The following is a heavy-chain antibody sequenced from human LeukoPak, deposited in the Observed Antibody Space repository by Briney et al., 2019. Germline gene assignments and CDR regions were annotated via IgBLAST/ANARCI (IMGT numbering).Heavy chain of an antibody. V-gene: IGHV3-7*03. CDR2: IKQDGSEN. CDR3: ARVISAYCSGGSCWGAFDI. D-gene: IGHD2-15*01. Sequence: GGSLRLSCSASGFTFSSYWMSWGRQAPGKGVEWVANIKQDGSENHCVDSVKGRFTISRENAKNSLYLQMNSLRAEDTAVYYCARVISAYCSGGSCWGAFDIWGQGTMVTVSS. J-gene: IGHJ3*02. CDR1: GFTFSSYW.